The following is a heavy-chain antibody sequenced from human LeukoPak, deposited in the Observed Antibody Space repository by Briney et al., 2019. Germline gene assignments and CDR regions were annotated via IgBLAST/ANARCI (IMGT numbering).Heavy chain of an antibody. CDR3: ARVVLGSSGYFIDY. D-gene: IGHD3-22*01. CDR1: GFTFSSYS. CDR2: ISSSSSTI. Sequence: VGSLRLSCAASGFTFSSYSMNWVRQAPGKGLEWVSYISSSSSTIYYADSVKGRFTISRDNAKNSLYLQMNSLRDEDTAVYYCARVVLGSSGYFIDYWGQGTLVTVSS. J-gene: IGHJ4*02. V-gene: IGHV3-48*02.